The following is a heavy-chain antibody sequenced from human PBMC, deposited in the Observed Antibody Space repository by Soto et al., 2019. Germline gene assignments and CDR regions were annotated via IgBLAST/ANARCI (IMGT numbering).Heavy chain of an antibody. Sequence: HEHLVQSGAEVKRPGASLKVSCKASGYSFTGYYIHWVRQAPGQGLEWMGWINPDSGSTNYAQNFQGRVTLTSDTSISTASMDLPSLTSDDTAVYYCARGDYGTGGYPFPYFAYWGQGTLVLASS. J-gene: IGHJ4*02. CDR1: GYSFTGYY. V-gene: IGHV1-2*02. CDR3: ARGDYGTGGYPFPYFAY. CDR2: INPDSGST. D-gene: IGHD2-8*02.